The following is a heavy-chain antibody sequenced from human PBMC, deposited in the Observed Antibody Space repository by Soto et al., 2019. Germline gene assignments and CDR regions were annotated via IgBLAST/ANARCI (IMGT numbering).Heavy chain of an antibody. J-gene: IGHJ4*02. Sequence: SVKVSCKASGXTFSSYAFSWVRQAPGQGLEWMGDIIPFFDTADYAQKFQGRVTITADESTSTAYMELSSLRSEDTAVYYCARDGSMYYYGSGSYYKDPYYFDYWGQGTLVTVSS. D-gene: IGHD3-10*01. V-gene: IGHV1-69*13. CDR2: IIPFFDTA. CDR3: ARDGSMYYYGSGSYYKDPYYFDY. CDR1: GXTFSSYA.